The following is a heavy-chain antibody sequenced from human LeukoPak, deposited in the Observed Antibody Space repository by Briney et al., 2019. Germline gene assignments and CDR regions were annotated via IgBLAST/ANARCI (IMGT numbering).Heavy chain of an antibody. CDR1: GFSLSTSGMC. D-gene: IGHD3-10*01. Sequence: SGPTLVNPTQTLTLTCTFSGFSLSTSGMCVSWIRQPPGKALEWLARIDWDDDKYYSTSLKTRLTISKDTSKNQVVLTMTNMDPVDTATYYCAWSGDYYYYYGMDVWGQGTTVTASS. CDR3: AWSGDYYYYYGMDV. CDR2: IDWDDDK. J-gene: IGHJ6*02. V-gene: IGHV2-70*11.